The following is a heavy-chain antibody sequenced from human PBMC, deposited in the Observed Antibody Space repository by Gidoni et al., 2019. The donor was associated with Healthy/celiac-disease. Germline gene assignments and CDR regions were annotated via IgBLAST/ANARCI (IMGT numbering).Heavy chain of an antibody. CDR3: ARVQNSGSDVAPDAFDI. J-gene: IGHJ3*02. V-gene: IGHV3-33*01. D-gene: IGHD1-26*01. CDR1: GFTFSSYG. CDR2: IWYDGSNK. Sequence: QVQLVESGGGVVQPGRSLSLSCAASGFTFSSYGMHWVRQAPGKGLGWLAVIWYDGSNKYYADSVKGRFTISRDNSKNTLYLQMNSLRAEDTAVYYCARVQNSGSDVAPDAFDIWGQGTMVTVSS.